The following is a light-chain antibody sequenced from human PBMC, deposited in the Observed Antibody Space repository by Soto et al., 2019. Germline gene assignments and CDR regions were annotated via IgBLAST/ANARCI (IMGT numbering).Light chain of an antibody. V-gene: IGKV3-15*01. J-gene: IGKJ1*01. CDR2: GAF. CDR1: QSVSSN. Sequence: EIIMTQSPVTLSVSPGERATLSCRSSQSVSSNLAWYQQKPGQAPSLLIYGAFTRATVIPARFSGTGSVTEFTLTISSLQSEDFALSYCQQYNDCPLTFGQGTKVDI. CDR3: QQYNDCPLT.